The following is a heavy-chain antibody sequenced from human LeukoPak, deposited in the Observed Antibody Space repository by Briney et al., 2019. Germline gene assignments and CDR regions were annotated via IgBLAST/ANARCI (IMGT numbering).Heavy chain of an antibody. D-gene: IGHD2-21*02. J-gene: IGHJ4*02. CDR2: ISGSGDNT. CDR1: GFNFYIYA. CDR3: VKDWSDEAKCGADCLEY. Sequence: GGSLRLSCAASGFNFYIYAMSWVRQAPGKGLEWVSSISGSGDNTYYADSVKGRYTISRDNSKNTLYLQMNTLRAEDTAVYYCVKDWSDEAKCGADCLEYWGQGTLVTVSS. V-gene: IGHV3-23*01.